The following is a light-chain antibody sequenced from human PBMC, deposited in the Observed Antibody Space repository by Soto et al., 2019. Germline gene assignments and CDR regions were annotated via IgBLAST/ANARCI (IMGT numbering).Light chain of an antibody. J-gene: IGLJ2*01. Sequence: QSVLTQPASMSGSPGQSITISCTGTSIDIGSYNYVSWYQHHPGKAPKLMIYEVSNRPSGVSNRFSGSKSGNTASLTISGLQAEDEADYHCSSYTSRTTFVIFGGGTKLSVL. V-gene: IGLV2-14*01. CDR2: EVS. CDR1: SIDIGSYNY. CDR3: SSYTSRTTFVI.